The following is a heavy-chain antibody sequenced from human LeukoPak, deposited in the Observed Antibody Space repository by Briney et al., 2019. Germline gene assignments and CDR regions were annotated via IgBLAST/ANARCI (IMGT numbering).Heavy chain of an antibody. Sequence: GSLRLSCAASGFTFSSYGMHWVRQAPGKGLEWVANINEDGSEKYYVDSVKGRFTISRDNTKKSLYLQVNSLRADDTAVYYCHSGSYYDAHDYWGQGTLVTVSS. D-gene: IGHD3-10*01. CDR3: HSGSYYDAHDY. CDR2: INEDGSEK. CDR1: GFTFSSYG. J-gene: IGHJ4*02. V-gene: IGHV3-7*01.